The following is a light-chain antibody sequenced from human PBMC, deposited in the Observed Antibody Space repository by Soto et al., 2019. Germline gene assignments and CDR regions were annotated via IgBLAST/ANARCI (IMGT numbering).Light chain of an antibody. V-gene: IGKV3-20*01. J-gene: IGKJ5*01. CDR2: GVS. Sequence: SPGTLSLSPGERATLSCRASHSLSSNYLAWYQQKPGQAPRLLIYGVSSRTTGIPDRFSGSGSGTDFTLTISRLEPEDFAVFDWRQYVSTPITFGQGTRLEIK. CDR1: HSLSSNY. CDR3: RQYVSTPIT.